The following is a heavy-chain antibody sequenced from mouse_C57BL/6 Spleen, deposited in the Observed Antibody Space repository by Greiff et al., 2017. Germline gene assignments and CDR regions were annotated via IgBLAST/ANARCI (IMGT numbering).Heavy chain of an antibody. CDR3: ARSGYYPLYYFDY. CDR2: IRNKANGYTT. V-gene: IGHV7-3*01. CDR1: GFTFTDYY. J-gene: IGHJ2*01. Sequence: EVKVEESGGGLVQPGGSLSLSCAASGFTFTDYYMSWVRQPPGKALEWLGFIRNKANGYTTEYSASVKGRFTISRDNSQSILYLQMNALRAEDSATYYCARSGYYPLYYFDYWGQGTTLTVSS. D-gene: IGHD2-3*01.